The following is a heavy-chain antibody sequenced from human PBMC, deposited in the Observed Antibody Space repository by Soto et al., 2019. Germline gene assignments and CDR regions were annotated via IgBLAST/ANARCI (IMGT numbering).Heavy chain of an antibody. CDR2: ISTAGDT. CDR1: GFGFNGYD. D-gene: IGHD2-21*01. Sequence: EVQLVESGGGLVQPGGSLRLSCAASGFGFNGYDMHWVRQAPGKNLEWVAAISTAGDTYYLGSVKGRFTISREDAKNSLSLRMNSLRVGDTAVDYCASGGDRFDGMDVWGQGTTVTVSS. CDR3: ASGGDRFDGMDV. V-gene: IGHV3-13*01. J-gene: IGHJ6*02.